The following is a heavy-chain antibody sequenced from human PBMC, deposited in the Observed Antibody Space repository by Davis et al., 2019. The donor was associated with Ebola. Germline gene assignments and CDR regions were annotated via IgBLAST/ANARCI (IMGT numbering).Heavy chain of an antibody. J-gene: IGHJ6*02. CDR1: GFTFSDYY. CDR3: ARDYRVYDFWSGYYYYYYYGMDV. D-gene: IGHD3-3*01. Sequence: GGSLRLSCAASGFTFSDYYMSWIRQAPGKGLEWVSYISSSGSTIYYADSVKGRFTISRDNAKNSLYLQMNSLRAEDTAVYYCARDYRVYDFWSGYYYYYYYGMDVWGQGTTVTVSS. V-gene: IGHV3-11*01. CDR2: ISSSGSTI.